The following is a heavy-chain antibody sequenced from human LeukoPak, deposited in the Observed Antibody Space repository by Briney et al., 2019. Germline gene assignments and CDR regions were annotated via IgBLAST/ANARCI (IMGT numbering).Heavy chain of an antibody. CDR3: ARDLLLDS. Sequence: ASVKVSCKASGYSFTGYYMHWVRQAPGQGLEWMGWINPNSGVTNYAQNFQGRVTMTRDTSISTALMELTSLRPDDTAVYYCARDLLLDSWGQGTLVTVSS. CDR1: GYSFTGYY. V-gene: IGHV1-2*02. CDR2: INPNSGVT. J-gene: IGHJ4*02. D-gene: IGHD3-22*01.